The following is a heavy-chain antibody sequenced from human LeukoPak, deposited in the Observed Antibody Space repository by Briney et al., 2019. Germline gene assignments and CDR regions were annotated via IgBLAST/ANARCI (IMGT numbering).Heavy chain of an antibody. CDR1: GYTFTGYY. CDR3: ARDRYYYDSSGYLDY. D-gene: IGHD3-22*01. CDR2: INPNSGGT. J-gene: IGHJ4*02. V-gene: IGHV1-2*02. Sequence: ASVKVSCKASGYTFTGYYMHWVRQAPGQGLAWMGWINPNSGGTNYAQKFQGRVTMTRDTSISTAYMELSRLRSDDTAVYYCARDRYYYDSSGYLDYWGQGTLVTVSS.